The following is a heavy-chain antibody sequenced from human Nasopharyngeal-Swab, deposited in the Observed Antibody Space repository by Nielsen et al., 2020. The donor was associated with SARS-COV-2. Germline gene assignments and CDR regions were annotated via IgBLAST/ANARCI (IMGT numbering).Heavy chain of an antibody. CDR2: IYYSGST. J-gene: IGHJ4*02. V-gene: IGHV4-39*07. Sequence: PETLSPTCPVSGGSISSSTYYWGWIRQPPGKGLEWIGRIYYSGSTYYNPSLKSRVTISVDTSKNQFSLKLSSVTAADTAVYYCARVNYGGIFDYWGQGTLVTVSS. CDR1: GGSISSSTYY. D-gene: IGHD4-23*01. CDR3: ARVNYGGIFDY.